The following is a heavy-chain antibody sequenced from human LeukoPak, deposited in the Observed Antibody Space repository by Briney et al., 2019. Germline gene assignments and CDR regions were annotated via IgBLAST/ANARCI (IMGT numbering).Heavy chain of an antibody. D-gene: IGHD3-22*01. J-gene: IGHJ4*02. CDR3: AKFRVVTTSRGVGLDY. Sequence: GGSLRLSCAASGFTFSYYSMNWVRQAPGRGLEWVSCISSSSSLIFYSDSVRGRFTISRDNSKNTLYLQMNSLRAADTAVYYCAKFRVVTTSRGVGLDYWGQGTLVTVSS. CDR2: ISSSSSLI. CDR1: GFTFSYYS. V-gene: IGHV3-21*04.